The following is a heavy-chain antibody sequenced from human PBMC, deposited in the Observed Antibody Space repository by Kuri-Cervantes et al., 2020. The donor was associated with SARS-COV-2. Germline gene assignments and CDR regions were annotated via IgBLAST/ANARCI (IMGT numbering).Heavy chain of an antibody. D-gene: IGHD6-19*01. V-gene: IGHV3-23*01. CDR2: ISGNADFT. CDR3: AKGHNSGWHKPPIDY. J-gene: IGHJ4*02. Sequence: GESLKISCAASGLSFSNFAMNWVRQAPGKGLEWVSLISGNADFTYYADSVKGRFTISRDNSKNTLYLQMDSLRAEDTAVYYCAKGHNSGWHKPPIDYWGQGALVTVSS. CDR1: GLSFSNFA.